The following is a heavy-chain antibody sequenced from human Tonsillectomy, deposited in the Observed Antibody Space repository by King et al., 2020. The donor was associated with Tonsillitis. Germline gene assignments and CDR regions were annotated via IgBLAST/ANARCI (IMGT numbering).Heavy chain of an antibody. CDR3: ARSPYSSGMVARDWFDP. Sequence: QLVQSGAEVKKPGASVKVSCKASGYTFTGYYMHWVRQAPGQGLEWMGWINPNSGGTNYAQKFQGRVTMTRETSISTAYMELSRLRSDDTAVYYCARSPYSSGMVARDWFDPWGQGTLVTVSS. D-gene: IGHD6-19*01. CDR2: INPNSGGT. CDR1: GYTFTGYY. J-gene: IGHJ5*02. V-gene: IGHV1-2*02.